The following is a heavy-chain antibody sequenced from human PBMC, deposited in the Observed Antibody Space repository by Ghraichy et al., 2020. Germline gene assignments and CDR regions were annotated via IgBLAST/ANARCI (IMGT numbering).Heavy chain of an antibody. CDR2: IYSGGST. Sequence: LSLTCAASGFTVSSNYMSWVRQAPGKGLEWVSVIYSGGSTYYADSVKGRFTISRDNSKNTLYLQMNSLRAEDTAVYYCARDQGIDAFDIWGQGTMVTVSS. V-gene: IGHV3-53*01. CDR3: ARDQGIDAFDI. J-gene: IGHJ3*02. CDR1: GFTVSSNY.